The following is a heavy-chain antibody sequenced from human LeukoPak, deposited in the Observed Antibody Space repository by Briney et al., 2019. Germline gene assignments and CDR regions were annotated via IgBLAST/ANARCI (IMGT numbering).Heavy chain of an antibody. V-gene: IGHV1-2*02. J-gene: IGHJ4*02. CDR2: INPNSGGT. CDR1: GYTFTGYY. D-gene: IGHD3-16*02. Sequence: GASVKVSCKASGYTFTGYYMHWVRQAPGQGLGWMGWINPNSGGTNYAQKFQGRVTMTRDTSISTAYMELSRLRSDDTAVYYCARTAAGGGFVVDYWGQGTLVTVSS. CDR3: ARTAAGGGFVVDY.